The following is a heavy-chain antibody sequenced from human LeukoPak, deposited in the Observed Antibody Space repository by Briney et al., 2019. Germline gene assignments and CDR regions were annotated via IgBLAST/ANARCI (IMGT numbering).Heavy chain of an antibody. J-gene: IGHJ4*02. Sequence: PGGSLGLSCAASGFTLSDYYMSWIRQAPGKGLEWVSYISSSGSTIDYADSVKGRFTISRDNAKNSLYLQMSSLRAEDTAVYYCARRRDFFDYWGQGTLVTVSS. CDR3: ARRRDFFDY. CDR1: GFTLSDYY. CDR2: ISSSGSTI. V-gene: IGHV3-11*01.